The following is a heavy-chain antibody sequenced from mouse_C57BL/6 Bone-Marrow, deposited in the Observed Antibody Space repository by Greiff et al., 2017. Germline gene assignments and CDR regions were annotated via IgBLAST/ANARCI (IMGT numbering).Heavy chain of an antibody. J-gene: IGHJ1*03. CDR1: GFTFSNYW. CDR3: TGGGLRLDWYFDV. Sequence: EVKLMESGGGLVQPGGSMKLSCVASGFTFSNYWMNWVRQSPEKGLEWVAQIRLKSDNYATHYAESVKGRFTISRDDSKSSVYLQMNNLRAEDTGIYYCTGGGLRLDWYFDVWGTGTTVTVSS. CDR2: IRLKSDNYAT. V-gene: IGHV6-3*01. D-gene: IGHD2-4*01.